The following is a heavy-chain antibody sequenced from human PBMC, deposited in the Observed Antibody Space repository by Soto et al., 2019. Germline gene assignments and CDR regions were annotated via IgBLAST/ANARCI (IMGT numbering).Heavy chain of an antibody. V-gene: IGHV3-23*01. CDR2: ISSNDANT. J-gene: IGHJ4*01. Sequence: GGSLRLSCAASGFTFDSPYSHAMSWVRQSPGKGPEWVSTISSNDANTHYAESVQGRFTISKDASRNTVHLHMNSLRADDTATYFCVSWVSAHFDYWGHGTPVTVSS. CDR1: GFTFDSPYSHA. D-gene: IGHD2-8*01. CDR3: VSWVSAHFDY.